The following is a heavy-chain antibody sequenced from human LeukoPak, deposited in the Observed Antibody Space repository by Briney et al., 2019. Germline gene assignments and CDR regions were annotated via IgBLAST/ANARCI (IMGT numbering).Heavy chain of an antibody. J-gene: IGHJ5*02. Sequence: SVKVSCKASGGTFSSYAISWVRQAPGQGLEWMGGIIPIFGTANYTQKFQGRVTITADESTSTAYMELSSLRSDDTAVYYCARDLRTAVAGNWFDPWGQGTLVTVSS. D-gene: IGHD6-19*01. CDR3: ARDLRTAVAGNWFDP. CDR1: GGTFSSYA. V-gene: IGHV1-69*13. CDR2: IIPIFGTA.